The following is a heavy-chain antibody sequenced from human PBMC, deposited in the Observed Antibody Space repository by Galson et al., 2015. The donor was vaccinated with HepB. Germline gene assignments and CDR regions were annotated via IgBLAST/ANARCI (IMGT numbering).Heavy chain of an antibody. CDR3: ARDKSPNYGSGSYYNLSGYYYGMDV. D-gene: IGHD3-10*01. CDR2: ISAYNGNT. CDR1: GYTFTCYG. V-gene: IGHV1-18*01. Sequence: SVKVSCKASGYTFTCYGISWVRQAPGQGLEWMGWISAYNGNTNYAQKLQGRVTMTTDTSTSTAYMELRSLRSDDTAVYYCARDKSPNYGSGSYYNLSGYYYGMDVWGQGTTVTVSS. J-gene: IGHJ6*02.